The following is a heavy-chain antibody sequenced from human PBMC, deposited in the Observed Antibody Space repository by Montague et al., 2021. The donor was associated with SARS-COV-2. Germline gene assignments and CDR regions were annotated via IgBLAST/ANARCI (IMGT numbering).Heavy chain of an antibody. Sequence: SLRLSCAASGFTFSRHDMTWVRQAPGKGLEWVSIIHSGASYASYSGSGXGRFTISRDNSKNTLYLQMNSLRAEDTAVYYCAKGVGQKSSAVDYWGQGTQVTVSS. D-gene: IGHD1-26*01. J-gene: IGHJ4*02. V-gene: IGHV3-23*03. CDR1: GFTFSRHD. CDR3: AKGVGQKSSAVDY. CDR2: IHSGASYA.